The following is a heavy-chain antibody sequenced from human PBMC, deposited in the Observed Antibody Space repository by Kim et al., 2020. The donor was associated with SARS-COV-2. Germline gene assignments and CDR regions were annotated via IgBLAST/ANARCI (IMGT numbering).Heavy chain of an antibody. J-gene: IGHJ4*02. CDR2: ISYDGSNK. CDR1: GFTFSSYG. CDR3: AKFRSSSDFDN. Sequence: GGSLRLSCAASGFTFSSYGMHWVRQAPGKGLEWVAVISYDGSNKYYADSVKGRFTISRDNSKNTLYLQMNSLRAEDTAVYYCAKFRSSSDFDNWGQGTL. V-gene: IGHV3-30*18. D-gene: IGHD6-6*01.